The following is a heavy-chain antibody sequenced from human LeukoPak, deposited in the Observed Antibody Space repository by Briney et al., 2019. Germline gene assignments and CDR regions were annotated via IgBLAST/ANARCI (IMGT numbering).Heavy chain of an antibody. V-gene: IGHV1-69*04. D-gene: IGHD6-13*01. J-gene: IGHJ5*02. CDR2: IIPILGIA. CDR3: ARDDPGLQKLVPEGNWFDP. CDR1: GGTFSSYA. Sequence: GASVKVSCKASGGTFSSYAISWVRQAPGQGLEWMGRIIPILGIANYAQKFQGRATITPDKSTSTAYMELRSVRSEDTPVYYCARDDPGLQKLVPEGNWFDPWGQGTLVTVSS.